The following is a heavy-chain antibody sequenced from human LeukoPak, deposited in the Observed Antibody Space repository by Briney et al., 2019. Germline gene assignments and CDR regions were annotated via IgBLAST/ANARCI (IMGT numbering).Heavy chain of an antibody. CDR2: IYSGGST. D-gene: IGHD3-22*01. Sequence: GGSLRLSCAASGLTLSSNYMIWRRQAPGKGLEWISVIYSGGSTYYADSVKGRFTISRDNSKNTLYLQMNSLRAEDTAVYYCGRGAPPSYFYDSSGNAWYFDIWGRGTLVTVSS. V-gene: IGHV3-66*01. J-gene: IGHJ2*01. CDR1: GLTLSSNY. CDR3: GRGAPPSYFYDSSGNAWYFDI.